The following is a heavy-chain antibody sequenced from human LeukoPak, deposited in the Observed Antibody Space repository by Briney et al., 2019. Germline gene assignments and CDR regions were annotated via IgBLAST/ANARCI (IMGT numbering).Heavy chain of an antibody. V-gene: IGHV3-48*01. CDR3: AKDLTTVTTQGDY. CDR1: GFTFSSYS. J-gene: IGHJ4*02. CDR2: ITFSSSII. D-gene: IGHD4-17*01. Sequence: GGSLRLSCAASGFTFSSYSMNWVRQAPGKGLEWVSYITFSSSIIYYADSVKGRFTISRDNSKNTLYLQMNSLRTEDTAVYYCAKDLTTVTTQGDYWGQGTLVTVSS.